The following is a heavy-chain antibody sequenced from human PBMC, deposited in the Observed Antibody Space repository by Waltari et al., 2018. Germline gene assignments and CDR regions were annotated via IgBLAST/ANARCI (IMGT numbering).Heavy chain of an antibody. D-gene: IGHD3-10*01. J-gene: IGHJ4*02. V-gene: IGHV3-74*01. CDR1: GFTFNKYW. Sequence: EVKMVESGGGLVQPGGSLRLSCTGTGFTFNKYWMHWVRQAPGKGPEWISHINFDGSDTDYADSVRGRFTISRDNVKRTLLLQMNGLRGEDTAVYFCARVTLLRGAHWGQGTLVTVAS. CDR3: ARVTLLRGAH. CDR2: INFDGSDT.